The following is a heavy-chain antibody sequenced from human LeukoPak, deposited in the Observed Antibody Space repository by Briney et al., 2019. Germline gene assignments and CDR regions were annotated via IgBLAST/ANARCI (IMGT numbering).Heavy chain of an antibody. J-gene: IGHJ2*01. CDR3: ARRIAAAQDWYFDL. CDR2: INHSGST. CDR1: GGSFSGYY. Sequence: SETLSLTYAVYGGSFSGYYWSWIRQPPGKGLEWIGEINHSGSTNYNPSLKSRVTISVDTSKNQFSLKLSSVTAADTAVYYCARRIAAAQDWYFDLWGRGTLVTVSS. V-gene: IGHV4-34*01. D-gene: IGHD6-13*01.